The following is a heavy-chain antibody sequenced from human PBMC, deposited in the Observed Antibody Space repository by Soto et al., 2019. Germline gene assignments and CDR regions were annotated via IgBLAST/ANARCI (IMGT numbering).Heavy chain of an antibody. D-gene: IGHD6-25*01. CDR1: GGSLSSYY. Sequence: SETLSLTCTVSGGSLSSYYWTWIRQSPGKGLEWIGYVYFSGNTNYNPSLKSRVTISIDTSKNQFSLRLASVTAADTAFYYCGSVRPSGYVRFWGKGSLVTVSS. CDR3: GSVRPSGYVRF. J-gene: IGHJ4*02. CDR2: VYFSGNT. V-gene: IGHV4-59*01.